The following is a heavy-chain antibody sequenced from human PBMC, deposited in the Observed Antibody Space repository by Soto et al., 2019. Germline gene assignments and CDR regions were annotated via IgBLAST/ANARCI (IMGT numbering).Heavy chain of an antibody. CDR1: GGSISSSSYY. CDR2: IYYSGST. J-gene: IGHJ3*02. CDR3: AKGGSGSYSNAFDI. Sequence: SETLSHTCTVSGGSISSSSYYWGWIRQPPGKGLEWIGSIYYSGSTYYNPSLKSRVTISVDTSKNQFSLKLSSVTAADTAVYYCAKGGSGSYSNAFDIWGQGTMVTVSS. V-gene: IGHV4-39*01. D-gene: IGHD3-10*01.